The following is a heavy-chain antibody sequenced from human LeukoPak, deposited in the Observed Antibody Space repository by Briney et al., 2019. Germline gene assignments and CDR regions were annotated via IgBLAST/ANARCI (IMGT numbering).Heavy chain of an antibody. CDR1: GFTFSSYA. D-gene: IGHD2-15*01. CDR2: ISGSGGST. V-gene: IGHV3-23*01. J-gene: IGHJ4*02. CDR3: AKVVVVAATKNFDD. Sequence: GGSLRLSCAASGFTFSSYAMSWVRQAPGQGLEWVSAISGSGGSTYYADSVKGRFTTSRDNSTNTLYLQMNSLRAEATAVNFCAKVVVVAATKNFDDWGQGTLVTVSS.